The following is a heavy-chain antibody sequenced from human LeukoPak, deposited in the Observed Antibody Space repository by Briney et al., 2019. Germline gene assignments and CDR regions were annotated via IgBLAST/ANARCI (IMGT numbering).Heavy chain of an antibody. Sequence: GGSLRLSCAVSGFSVSGYWMTWVRQAPGKGLEWVANIKQDGSEKNYVDSVKGRFTMSRDNAKNSLYLQMNSLRAEDTAVYYCARWATSFDLWGQGTLVTVSS. CDR1: GFSVSGYW. D-gene: IGHD6-6*01. J-gene: IGHJ4*02. CDR2: IKQDGSEK. V-gene: IGHV3-7*01. CDR3: ARWATSFDL.